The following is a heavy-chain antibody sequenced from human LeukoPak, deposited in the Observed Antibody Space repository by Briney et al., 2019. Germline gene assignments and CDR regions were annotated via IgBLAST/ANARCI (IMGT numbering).Heavy chain of an antibody. Sequence: GGSLRLSCAASGFTFSSYAMSWVRQAPGKGLEWVSAISGSGGSTYYADSVKGRFTISRDNSKNTLYLQMNSLRAEDTAVYYCARTSGWPTAVDYWGQGTLVTVSS. J-gene: IGHJ4*02. CDR1: GFTFSSYA. D-gene: IGHD6-19*01. V-gene: IGHV3-23*01. CDR3: ARTSGWPTAVDY. CDR2: ISGSGGST.